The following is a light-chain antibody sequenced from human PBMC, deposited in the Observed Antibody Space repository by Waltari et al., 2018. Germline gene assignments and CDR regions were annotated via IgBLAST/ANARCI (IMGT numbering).Light chain of an antibody. CDR1: NSDVGAYNY. J-gene: IGLJ3*02. V-gene: IGLV2-8*01. CDR3: ISYAGSNTWV. CDR2: EVT. Sequence: QSTLTQPASVSGSPGQSITISCTGTNSDVGAYNYVSWYQQRSGKAPKLIIYEVTKRPSGVPDRFSGSKSGNTASLTVSGLQTEDEADYYCISYAGSNTWVFGGGTKLTVL.